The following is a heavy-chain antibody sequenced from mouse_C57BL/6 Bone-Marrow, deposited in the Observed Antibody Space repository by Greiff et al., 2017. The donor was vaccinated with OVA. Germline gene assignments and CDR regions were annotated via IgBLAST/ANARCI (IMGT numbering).Heavy chain of an antibody. CDR2: ISYSGST. D-gene: IGHD3-3*01. CDR3: ARKGTYWYFDV. J-gene: IGHJ1*03. Sequence: EVQLVESGPGMVKPSQSLSLTRTVTGYSITSGYDWHWIRHFPGNKLAWMGYISYSGSTNYNPSLKSRISITHDTSKNHFFLKLNSVTTEDTATYYCARKGTYWYFDVWGTGTTVTVSS. CDR1: GYSITSGYD. V-gene: IGHV3-1*01.